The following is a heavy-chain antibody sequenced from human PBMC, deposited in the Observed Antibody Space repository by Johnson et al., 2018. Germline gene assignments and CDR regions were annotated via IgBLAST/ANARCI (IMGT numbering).Heavy chain of an antibody. CDR1: GFTFSNYG. V-gene: IGHV3-33*01. J-gene: IGHJ5*02. CDR2: IYSDGSNK. CDR3: ARDFWTSGYH. D-gene: IGHD3-22*01. Sequence: QVQLVQSGGGVVQXGRSLRLSCAASGFTFSNYGMNWVRQAPGKGLQWVAYIYSDGSNKYYIDSVKGRFAISRDNSKNLLYLQMNSLRAEDTAIYYCARDFWTSGYHWGQGTLVTVSS.